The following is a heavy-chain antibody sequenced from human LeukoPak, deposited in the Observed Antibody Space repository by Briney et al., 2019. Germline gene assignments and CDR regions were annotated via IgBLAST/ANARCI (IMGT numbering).Heavy chain of an antibody. D-gene: IGHD4-11*01. CDR2: IDHTGTT. J-gene: IGHJ6*03. CDR3: ARGRVSSSTYYSTYYYYFYMDV. Sequence: PSETLSLTCTVSGGSISSYYWSWIRQPPGKGLEWIGYIDHTGTTSYNPSLNSRVTISRDTSKNHFSLDLTSVTAADTAVYFCARGRVSSSTYYSTYYYYFYMDVWGKGTTVIVSS. V-gene: IGHV4-59*01. CDR1: GGSISSYY.